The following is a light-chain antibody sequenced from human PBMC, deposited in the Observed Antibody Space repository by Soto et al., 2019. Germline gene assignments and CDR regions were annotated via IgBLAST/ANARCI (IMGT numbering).Light chain of an antibody. CDR2: DAS. Sequence: DIQKTQSPSTLSASVGGRVTITCRASQSISTWLAWYQQKPGKAPKLLIYDASTLESGVPSRFSGSGSGTEFTLTIGSLQPDDFATYYCQHYKTSSPWTFGQGTKVDIK. CDR3: QHYKTSSPWT. CDR1: QSISTW. J-gene: IGKJ1*01. V-gene: IGKV1-5*01.